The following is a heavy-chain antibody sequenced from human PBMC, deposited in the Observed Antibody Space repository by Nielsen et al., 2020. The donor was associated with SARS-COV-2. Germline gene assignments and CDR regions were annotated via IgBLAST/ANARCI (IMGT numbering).Heavy chain of an antibody. CDR2: INHSGST. J-gene: IGHJ4*02. D-gene: IGHD5-18*01. Sequence: SETLSLTCAVYGGSFSGYYWSWIRQPPGKGLEWIGEINHSGSTNYNPSLKSRVTISVDTSKNQFSLKLSSVTAADTAVYYCAKGGYSYGYGYWGQGTLVTVSS. CDR1: GGSFSGYY. CDR3: AKGGYSYGYGY. V-gene: IGHV4-34*01.